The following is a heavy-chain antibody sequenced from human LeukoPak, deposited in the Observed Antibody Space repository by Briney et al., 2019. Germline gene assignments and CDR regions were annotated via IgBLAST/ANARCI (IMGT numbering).Heavy chain of an antibody. Sequence: SETLSLTCTVSGGSIRSDFHYWDWIRQPPGKGLEWIESILYTGGSWVKPSLKSRASISVDTSRNQFSLTLHSVNAIDTALYYCTRRASGSGGTQAGMDVWGQGTTVTVSS. V-gene: IGHV4-39*01. CDR3: TRRASGSGGTQAGMDV. CDR2: ILYTGGS. CDR1: GGSIRSDFHY. J-gene: IGHJ6*02. D-gene: IGHD2-15*01.